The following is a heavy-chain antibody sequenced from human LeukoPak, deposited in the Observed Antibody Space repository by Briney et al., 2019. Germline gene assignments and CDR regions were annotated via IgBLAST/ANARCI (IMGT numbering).Heavy chain of an antibody. V-gene: IGHV3-30-3*01. Sequence: PGGPLSHSCVGSGFTFSSYAVHWVRQAPGKGLEWVAVISYDGSNKHYADSVKGRFTISRDNSKNTLYLEMNSLRAEDTAVYYCARDPTQDGSGSYPSDYWGRGTLGTVSS. CDR3: ARDPTQDGSGSYPSDY. CDR2: ISYDGSNK. J-gene: IGHJ4*01. D-gene: IGHD3-10*01. CDR1: GFTFSSYA.